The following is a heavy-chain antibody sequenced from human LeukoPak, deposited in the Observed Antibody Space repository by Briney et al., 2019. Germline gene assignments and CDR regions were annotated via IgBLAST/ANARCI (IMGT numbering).Heavy chain of an antibody. D-gene: IGHD6-6*01. CDR1: GGSIRSSSYY. CDR2: IYYGGST. V-gene: IGHV4-39*07. J-gene: IGHJ5*02. CDR3: ARVEYSSSSRWFAP. Sequence: SETLSLTCSVSGGSIRSSSYYWGWLRQPPGKGLECIGNIYYGGSTYYNPSLKSRVTISVDTSKNQFSLKLSSVTAADTAVYYCARVEYSSSSRWFAPWGQGTLVTVSS.